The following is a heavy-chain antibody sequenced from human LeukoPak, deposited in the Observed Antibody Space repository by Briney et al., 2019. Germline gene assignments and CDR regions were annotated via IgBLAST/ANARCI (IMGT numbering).Heavy chain of an antibody. J-gene: IGHJ4*02. V-gene: IGHV4-4*07. CDR2: AYTSGVT. CDR3: ARGGDSGYDY. CDR1: GGSISSYY. Sequence: SETLSLTCTVSGGSISSYYWGWIRQPAGKGLEWIGRAYTSGVTNYNPSLKSRVTMSVGTSKSQFSLNLSSVTVADTAVYYCARGGDSGYDYWGQGTLVTVSP. D-gene: IGHD5-12*01.